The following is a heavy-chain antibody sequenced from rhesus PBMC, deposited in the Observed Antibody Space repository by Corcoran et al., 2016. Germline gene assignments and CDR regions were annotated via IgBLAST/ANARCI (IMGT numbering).Heavy chain of an antibody. CDR3: ARLYGSSGYFDY. Sequence: QVTLKESGPALVKPTQTLTLTCTFSGFSLPTSGMGVGWFRPPPGKALEWLALIYRDVDKYYSTSLKSRLTISKDTSKNQVALTVTNMDPVDTATYYCARLYGSSGYFDYWGQGVLVTVSS. J-gene: IGHJ4*01. CDR2: IYRDVDK. V-gene: IGHV2-152*01. D-gene: IGHD4-4*01. CDR1: GFSLPTSGMG.